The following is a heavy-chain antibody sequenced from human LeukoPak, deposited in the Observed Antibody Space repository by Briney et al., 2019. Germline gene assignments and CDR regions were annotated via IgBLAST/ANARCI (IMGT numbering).Heavy chain of an antibody. D-gene: IGHD6-6*01. Sequence: GESLRLSCAASGFTFSSYGMHWVRQAPGKGLEWVALISYDGSSKYYADSVKGRFTISRDNSKNTLYLQMNSLRAEDTAVYYCVSQLVPGFDYWGQGTLVTASS. CDR2: ISYDGSSK. V-gene: IGHV3-30*03. CDR1: GFTFSSYG. J-gene: IGHJ4*02. CDR3: VSQLVPGFDY.